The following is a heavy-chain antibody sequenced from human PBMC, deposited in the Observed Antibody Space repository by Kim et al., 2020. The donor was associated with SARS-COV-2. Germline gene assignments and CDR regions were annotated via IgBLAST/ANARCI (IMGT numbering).Heavy chain of an antibody. CDR1: GDSVSSNSAA. Sequence: SQTLSLTCAISGDSVSSNSAAWHWIRQSPSRGLEWLGRTYYRSKWYNDYAVSVKSRITINPDTSKNQFSLHLNSVTPEATAVYYCAGLAYNWFDPWGQGTLVTVSS. J-gene: IGHJ5*02. V-gene: IGHV6-1*01. CDR2: TYYRSKWYN. CDR3: AGLAYNWFDP.